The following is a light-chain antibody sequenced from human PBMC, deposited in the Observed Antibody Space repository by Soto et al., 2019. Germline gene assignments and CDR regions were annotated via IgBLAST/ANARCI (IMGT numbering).Light chain of an antibody. V-gene: IGLV2-23*02. Sequence: QSALTQPASVSGSPGQSITISCTGTSSDVGSYNLVSWYQHHPGKAPKLMIYVVSKRPSGVSNRFSGSKSGNTASLTISGLQAEDEADYHCCSYASSGTPYVFGTGTKLTVL. CDR1: SSDVGSYNL. CDR3: CSYASSGTPYV. CDR2: VVS. J-gene: IGLJ1*01.